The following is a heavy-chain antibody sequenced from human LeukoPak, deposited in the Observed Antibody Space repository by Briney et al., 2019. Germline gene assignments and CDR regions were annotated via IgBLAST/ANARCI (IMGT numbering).Heavy chain of an antibody. CDR3: ASCGGYSSSPGAGGMDV. CDR2: ISYDGSNK. J-gene: IGHJ6*02. V-gene: IGHV3-30-3*01. D-gene: IGHD6-6*01. Sequence: GGSLRLSCAASGFTFSSYAMHWVRQAPGKGLEWVAVISYDGSNKYYADSVKGRFTISRDNSKNTLYLQMNSLRAEDTAVYYCASCGGYSSSPGAGGMDVWGQGTTVTVSS. CDR1: GFTFSSYA.